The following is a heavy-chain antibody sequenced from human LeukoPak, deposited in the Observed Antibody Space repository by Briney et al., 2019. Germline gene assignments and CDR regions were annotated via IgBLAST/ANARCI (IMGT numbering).Heavy chain of an antibody. V-gene: IGHV3-64*01. Sequence: GGSLRLSCAASGFPFSNYAMQWVRQAPGKGLEYVSGISSNGGTTVYANSVKGRFTISRDNSKNTLYLQMGSLRAEDMAVYYCARDGVATNDCWGQGTLVTVSS. D-gene: IGHD5-24*01. CDR3: ARDGVATNDC. CDR1: GFPFSNYA. J-gene: IGHJ4*02. CDR2: ISSNGGTT.